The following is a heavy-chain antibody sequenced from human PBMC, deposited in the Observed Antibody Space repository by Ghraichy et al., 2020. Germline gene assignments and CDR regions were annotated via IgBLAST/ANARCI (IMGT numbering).Heavy chain of an antibody. Sequence: SETLSHTCTVSGGSISSGGYYWSWIRQHPGKGLEWIGYIYYSGSTYYNPSLKSRVTISVDTSKNQFSLKLSSVTAADTAVYYCARDRTGYGMDVWGQGTTVTVSS. CDR2: IYYSGST. D-gene: IGHD4-17*01. J-gene: IGHJ6*02. V-gene: IGHV4-31*03. CDR1: GGSISSGGYY. CDR3: ARDRTGYGMDV.